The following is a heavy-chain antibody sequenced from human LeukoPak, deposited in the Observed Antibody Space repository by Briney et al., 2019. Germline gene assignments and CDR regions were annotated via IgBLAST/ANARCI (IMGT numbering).Heavy chain of an antibody. D-gene: IGHD3-3*02. V-gene: IGHV3-7*01. CDR2: IKQDGSEK. CDR3: ARHFWRAFYGMDV. J-gene: IGHJ6*02. Sequence: GGSLRLSCAASGFTFSSDWMSWVRQAPGKGLEWVANIKQDGSEKYYVDSVKGRFTISRDNAKNSLYLQMNSLRAEDTAVYYCARHFWRAFYGMDVWGQGTTVTVSS. CDR1: GFTFSSDW.